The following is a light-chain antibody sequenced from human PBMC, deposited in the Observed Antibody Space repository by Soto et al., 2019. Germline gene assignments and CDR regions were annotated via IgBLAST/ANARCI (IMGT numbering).Light chain of an antibody. CDR3: HQRSNWPWT. CDR1: QSVSSY. V-gene: IGKV3-11*01. J-gene: IGKJ1*01. CDR2: AAS. Sequence: EIVLTQSPATLSLSPGERATLSCRASQSVSSYLAWYQQKPGQAPRLLIYAASNRATGVPARFSGSGSGTDFTLTISSLEPEDFAVYYCHQRSNWPWTFGQGTRVEI.